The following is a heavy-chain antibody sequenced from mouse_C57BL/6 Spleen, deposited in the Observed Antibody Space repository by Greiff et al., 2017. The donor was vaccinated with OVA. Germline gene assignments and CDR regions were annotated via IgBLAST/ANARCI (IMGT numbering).Heavy chain of an antibody. Sequence: QVQLKQSGAELARPGASVKLSCKASGYTFTSYGISWVKQRTGQGLEWIGEIYPRSGNTYYNEKFKGKATLTADKSSSTAYMELRSLTSEDSAVYFCARSGKDWYFDVWGTGTTVTVSS. CDR1: GYTFTSYG. D-gene: IGHD4-1*01. V-gene: IGHV1-81*01. CDR2: IYPRSGNT. J-gene: IGHJ1*03. CDR3: ARSGKDWYFDV.